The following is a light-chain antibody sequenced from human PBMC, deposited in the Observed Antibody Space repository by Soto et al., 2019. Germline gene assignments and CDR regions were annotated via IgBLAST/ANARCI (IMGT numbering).Light chain of an antibody. CDR2: SAT. CDR1: AGAVTSSSY. Sequence: QTVVTQEPSLAVSPGGTVTLTCASSAGAVTSSSYPGWFQQKPGQAPRPLIHSATDKHSWTPARFSGSLLGGKAALTMSGVQPEDEAEYYCRLYFRGGQGVFCGGTKLTVL. J-gene: IGLJ2*01. V-gene: IGLV7-43*01. CDR3: RLYFRGGQGV.